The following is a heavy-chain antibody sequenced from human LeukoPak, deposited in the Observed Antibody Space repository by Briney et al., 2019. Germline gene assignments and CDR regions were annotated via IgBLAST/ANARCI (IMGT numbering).Heavy chain of an antibody. D-gene: IGHD1-26*01. J-gene: IGHJ4*02. CDR1: GFTFSRYG. CDR2: ISYDGDNK. CDR3: AKDRDLVGAAYYFDN. V-gene: IGHV3-30*18. Sequence: GGSLRLSCAASGFTFSRYGMHWVRQAPGKGLEWAAVISYDGDNKYSADSVKGRFTISRDNSKNTLYLQMNSLRAEDTAVYYCAKDRDLVGAAYYFDNWGQGTLVTVSS.